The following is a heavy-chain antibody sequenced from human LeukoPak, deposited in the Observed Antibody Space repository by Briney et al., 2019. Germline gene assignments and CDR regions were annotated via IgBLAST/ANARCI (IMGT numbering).Heavy chain of an antibody. V-gene: IGHV1-2*02. D-gene: IGHD4-17*01. CDR2: INPAGGGT. Sequence: ASVKVSCKASGYTFTDYYIHWVRQAPGQGLEWMGWINPAGGGTNYAQKFQGRVTMTRDTSISTAYMELSRLRSDDTAVYYCAREGYGVDAFDIWGQGTMVTVSS. CDR3: AREGYGVDAFDI. J-gene: IGHJ3*02. CDR1: GYTFTDYY.